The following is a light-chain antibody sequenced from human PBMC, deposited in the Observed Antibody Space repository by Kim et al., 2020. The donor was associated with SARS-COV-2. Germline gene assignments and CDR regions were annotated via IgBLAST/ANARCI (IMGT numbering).Light chain of an antibody. V-gene: IGLV3-1*01. CDR3: QAWAIDTAV. Sequence: VSPGQTATISCSGDKLGEKYTCWDQQKAGQSPVLVIHQDTKRRSGIPERCSGSNSGDTATLTISGTQAMDEADYYCQAWAIDTAVFGGGTQLTVL. CDR1: KLGEKY. CDR2: QDT. J-gene: IGLJ3*02.